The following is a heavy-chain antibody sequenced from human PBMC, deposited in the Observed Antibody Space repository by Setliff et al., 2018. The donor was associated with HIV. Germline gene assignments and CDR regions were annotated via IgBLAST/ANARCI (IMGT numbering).Heavy chain of an antibody. Sequence: ASVKVSCKASGHTFTDYYIHWVRQAPGQGLEWMGWINSNSGGTNYAQKFQGRVTMTRDTSISTDYMELSRLRSDDTAVYYCALANIVSTARWNHWGRGTLVTVSS. J-gene: IGHJ5*02. V-gene: IGHV1-2*02. D-gene: IGHD3-16*02. CDR2: INSNSGGT. CDR1: GHTFTDYY. CDR3: ALANIVSTARWNH.